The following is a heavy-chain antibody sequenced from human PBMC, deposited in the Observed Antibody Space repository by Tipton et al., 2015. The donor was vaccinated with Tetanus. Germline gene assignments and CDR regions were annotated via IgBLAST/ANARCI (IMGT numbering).Heavy chain of an antibody. D-gene: IGHD1-26*01. CDR3: ARDREAFDY. CDR1: GYTFTSYG. CDR2: IYPSDGST. J-gene: IGHJ3*01. Sequence: QVQLVQSGAEVKKPGASVKVSCKASGYTFTSYGISWARQAPGQGLEWMGMIYPSDGSTSYAEKLQGRVTMTRDTPTSTVYMEMSSLRSEDTAVYYCARDREAFDYWGQGTKVTVSS. V-gene: IGHV1-46*04.